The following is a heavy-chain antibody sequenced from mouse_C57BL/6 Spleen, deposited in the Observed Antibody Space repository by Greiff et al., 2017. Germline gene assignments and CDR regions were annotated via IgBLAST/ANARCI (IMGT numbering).Heavy chain of an antibody. CDR2: IYPSDSET. Sequence: QVQLKQPGAELVRPGSSVKLSCKASGYTFTSYWMDWVKQRPGQGLEWIGNIYPSDSETHYNQKFKDKATLTVDKSSSTAYMQLSSLTSEDSAVYYCARSGYGEENWYFDVWGTGTTVTVSS. CDR1: GYTFTSYW. CDR3: ARSGYGEENWYFDV. J-gene: IGHJ1*03. D-gene: IGHD3-1*01. V-gene: IGHV1-61*01.